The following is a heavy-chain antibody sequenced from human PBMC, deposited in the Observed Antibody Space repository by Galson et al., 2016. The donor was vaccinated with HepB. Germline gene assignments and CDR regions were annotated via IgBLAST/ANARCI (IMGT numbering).Heavy chain of an antibody. D-gene: IGHD2-21*02. Sequence: SLRLSCAASGFTFSTYAMTWVRQAPGKGLECVATISGNGIGTAYAGSVKGRFTISRANSKNTLFLQMNSLRAEDTAVYYCAKSLLGVTLVSYYYGMDVWGQGTTVTVSS. V-gene: IGHV3-23*01. CDR2: ISGNGIGT. CDR1: GFTFSTYA. J-gene: IGHJ6*02. CDR3: AKSLLGVTLVSYYYGMDV.